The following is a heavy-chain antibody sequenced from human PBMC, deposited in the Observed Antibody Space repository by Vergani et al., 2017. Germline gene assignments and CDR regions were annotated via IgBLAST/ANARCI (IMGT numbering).Heavy chain of an antibody. CDR2: ISGSGGST. V-gene: IGHV3-23*01. Sequence: EVQLLESGGGLVQPGGSLRLSCAASGFPFSSYAMSWVRQAPGKGLEWVSAISGSGGSTYYADSVKGRFTISRDNSKNTLYLQMNSLRAEDTAVYYCAKERVKLEVVPDAFDIWGQGTMVTVSS. J-gene: IGHJ3*02. D-gene: IGHD2-8*02. CDR1: GFPFSSYA. CDR3: AKERVKLEVVPDAFDI.